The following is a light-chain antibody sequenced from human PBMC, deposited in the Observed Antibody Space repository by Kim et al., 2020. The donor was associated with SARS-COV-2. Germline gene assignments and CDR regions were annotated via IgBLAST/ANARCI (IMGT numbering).Light chain of an antibody. Sequence: ASVGDRVTFTCRASQSSASRLAWYQQEPGKAPNLLIYDASTLESGVPSRFSGSGSGTEFTLTISSLQPDDFATYYCQQYKSYPLSFGPGTKVDIK. J-gene: IGKJ3*01. V-gene: IGKV1-5*01. CDR3: QQYKSYPLS. CDR1: QSSASR. CDR2: DAS.